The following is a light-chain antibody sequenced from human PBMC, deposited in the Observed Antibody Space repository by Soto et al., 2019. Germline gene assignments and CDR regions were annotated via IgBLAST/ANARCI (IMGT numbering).Light chain of an antibody. J-gene: IGKJ5*01. CDR2: AAS. V-gene: IGKV1-39*01. CDR3: QQANSFSLT. Sequence: DIQMSKSPSSLSASVGDRVTITCRASESIRDYLNWYQQKPGKAPNLLIYAASSLQSGVPSRFSGSGSGTDFTLTISSLQPEDFATYYCQQANSFSLTFGQGTRLEIK. CDR1: ESIRDY.